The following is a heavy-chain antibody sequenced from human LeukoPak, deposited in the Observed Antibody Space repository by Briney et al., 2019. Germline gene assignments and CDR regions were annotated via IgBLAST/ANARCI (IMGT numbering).Heavy chain of an antibody. D-gene: IGHD3-10*01. Sequence: SVKVSCKASGGTFSSYAISWVRQAPGQGLEWMGGSIPIFGTANYAQKFQGRVTITTDESTSTAYMELSSLRSEDTAVYYCAIDDRNYSGSGSGNMDVWGKGTTVTVSS. CDR2: SIPIFGTA. CDR1: GGTFSSYA. CDR3: AIDDRNYSGSGSGNMDV. J-gene: IGHJ6*03. V-gene: IGHV1-69*05.